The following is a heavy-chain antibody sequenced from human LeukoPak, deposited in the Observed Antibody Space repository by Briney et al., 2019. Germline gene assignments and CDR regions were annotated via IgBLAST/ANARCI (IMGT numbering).Heavy chain of an antibody. D-gene: IGHD2-15*01. J-gene: IGHJ4*02. Sequence: GGSLRLSCAASGFTFSSSAMSWVRQAPGKGLEWVSAISNNGGYTYYADSVQGRFTISRDNSKSTLCLQVNSLRAEDTAVYYCARQLGYCSDGSCYFPYWGQGTLVTVSS. CDR1: GFTFSSSA. CDR3: ARQLGYCSDGSCYFPY. V-gene: IGHV3-23*01. CDR2: ISNNGGYT.